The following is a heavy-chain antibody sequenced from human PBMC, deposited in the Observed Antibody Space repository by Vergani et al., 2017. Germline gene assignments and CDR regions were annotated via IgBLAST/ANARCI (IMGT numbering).Heavy chain of an antibody. J-gene: IGHJ4*02. CDR3: AKDPGHLRLYFDY. V-gene: IGHV3-23*01. CDR1: GFTFSSYA. D-gene: IGHD3-22*01. CDR2: ISGSGGST. Sequence: EVQLLESGGGLVQPGGSLRLSCAASGFTFSSYAMSWVRQAPGKGLEWVSAISGSGGSTYYADSVKGRFTISRDDSKNTLYLQMNSLRAEDTAVYYCAKDPGHLRLYFDYWGQGTLVTVSS.